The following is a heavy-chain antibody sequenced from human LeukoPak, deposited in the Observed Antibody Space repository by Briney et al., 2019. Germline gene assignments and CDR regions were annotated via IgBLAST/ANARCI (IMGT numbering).Heavy chain of an antibody. Sequence: GGSLRLSCAASGFTFGTYSMNWVRQAPGKGLEWVSYISGSGSVVHSADSVKGRFTISRDDTYNSLYLHMTSLRDEDTAVYYCAREGFSSGNDYFDFWGQGTLVTVSS. V-gene: IGHV3-48*02. CDR1: GFTFGTYS. CDR3: AREGFSSGNDYFDF. D-gene: IGHD3-10*01. J-gene: IGHJ4*02. CDR2: ISGSGSVV.